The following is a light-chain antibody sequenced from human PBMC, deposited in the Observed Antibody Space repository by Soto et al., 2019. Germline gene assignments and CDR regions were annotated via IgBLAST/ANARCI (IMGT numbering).Light chain of an antibody. J-gene: IGKJ5*01. CDR3: QQYGSPPIT. Sequence: ETVVTQSPGTLSLSPGERATLSCRASQSVRSNYVAWYQQKPGQAPRLLISGASSRATGIPDRFSGSGSGTDFTLTISRLEPEDFAVYYCQQYGSPPITFGQGTRLEIK. CDR2: GAS. CDR1: QSVRSNY. V-gene: IGKV3-20*01.